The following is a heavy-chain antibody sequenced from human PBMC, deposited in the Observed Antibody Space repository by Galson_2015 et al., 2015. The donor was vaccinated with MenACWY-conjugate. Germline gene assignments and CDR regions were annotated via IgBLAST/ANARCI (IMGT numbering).Heavy chain of an antibody. D-gene: IGHD3-16*02. CDR3: ATSERFRLYQFYGMDV. Sequence: SLRLSCAASGFTFSSYWMTWVRQGPGQGLEWLANIKQDGTERYYVDSVKGRFTISRDNAKNSLYLEMSSLRGEDTAVYYCATSERFRLYQFYGMDVWGQGTTVTVSS. CDR1: GFTFSSYW. CDR2: IKQDGTER. J-gene: IGHJ6*02. V-gene: IGHV3-7*03.